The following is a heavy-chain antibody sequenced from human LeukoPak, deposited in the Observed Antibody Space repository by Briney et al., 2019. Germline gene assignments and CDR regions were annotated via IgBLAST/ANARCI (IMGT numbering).Heavy chain of an antibody. V-gene: IGHV1-69*13. D-gene: IGHD5-18*01. J-gene: IGHJ3*02. Sequence: ASVKVSCKASGGTFSSYAISWVRQAPGQGLEWMGGIIPIFGTANYAQKFQGRVTITADESTSTAYMELSSLRSEDTAVYYCAMAKGGYSYGDAFDIWGQGTMVTVSS. CDR2: IIPIFGTA. CDR1: GGTFSSYA. CDR3: AMAKGGYSYGDAFDI.